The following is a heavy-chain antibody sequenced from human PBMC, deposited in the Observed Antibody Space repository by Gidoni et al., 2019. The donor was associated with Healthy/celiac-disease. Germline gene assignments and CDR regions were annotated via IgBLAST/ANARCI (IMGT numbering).Heavy chain of an antibody. CDR2: IEQDGSEK. CDR1: GFPLSSYW. CDR3: AREEIVVVVAAHFDY. J-gene: IGHJ4*02. Sequence: EVQLVESGGGLVQPGGSLRLYCAASGFPLSSYWMSWGRQFPGKGLGWVANIEQDGSEKYYVDSVKGRFTISRDNAKNSLYLQMNSLRAEDTAVYYCAREEIVVVVAAHFDYWGQGTLVTVSS. V-gene: IGHV3-7*01. D-gene: IGHD2-15*01.